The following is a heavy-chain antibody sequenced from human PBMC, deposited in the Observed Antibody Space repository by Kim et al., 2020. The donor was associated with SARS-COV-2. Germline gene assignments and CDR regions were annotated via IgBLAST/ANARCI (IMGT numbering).Heavy chain of an antibody. J-gene: IGHJ5*02. Sequence: ASVKVSCKASGYTFTSYYMHWVRQAPGQGLEWMGIINPSGGSTSYAQKFQGRVTMTRDTSTSTVYMELSSLRSEDTAVYYCARDRWDCSGGSCHAGGLGITYNWFDPWGQGTLVTVSS. D-gene: IGHD2-15*01. V-gene: IGHV1-46*01. CDR3: ARDRWDCSGGSCHAGGLGITYNWFDP. CDR2: INPSGGST. CDR1: GYTFTSYY.